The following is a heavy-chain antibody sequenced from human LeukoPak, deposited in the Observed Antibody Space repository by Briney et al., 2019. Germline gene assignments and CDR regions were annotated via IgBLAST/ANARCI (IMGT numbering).Heavy chain of an antibody. CDR3: AELGITMIGGV. CDR2: INSDGSST. D-gene: IGHD3-10*02. V-gene: IGHV3-74*01. Sequence: QAGGSLRLSCAASGLTFSSYWMHWVRQAPGKGLVWVSRINSDGSSTSYADSVKGRFTISRDNAKNTLYLQMNSLRAEDTAVYYCAELGITMIGGVWGKGTTVTISS. CDR1: GLTFSSYW. J-gene: IGHJ6*04.